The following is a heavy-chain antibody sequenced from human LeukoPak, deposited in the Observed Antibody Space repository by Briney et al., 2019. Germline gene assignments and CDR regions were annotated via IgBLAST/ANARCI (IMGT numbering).Heavy chain of an antibody. CDR2: IYYSGST. J-gene: IGHJ3*02. CDR3: ARFDSSGYYRWVDAFDI. CDR1: GGSISSSSYY. V-gene: IGHV4-39*07. Sequence: SETLSLTCTVSGGSISSSSYYWGWIRQPPGKGLEWIGSIYYSGSTYYNPSLKSRVTISVDTSKNQFSLKLSSVTAADTAVYYCARFDSSGYYRWVDAFDIWAKGQWSPSLQ. D-gene: IGHD3-22*01.